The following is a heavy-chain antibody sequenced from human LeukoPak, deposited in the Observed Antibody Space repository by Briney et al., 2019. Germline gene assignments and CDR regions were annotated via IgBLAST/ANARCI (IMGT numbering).Heavy chain of an antibody. CDR3: ARGPTADWRELAPFDS. V-gene: IGHV3-53*01. Sequence: GGSLRLSCAASGFTISNNYTSWVRQAPGKGLAWVSVIYPGGNTYYADSVKGRFTISRDNSKNTLHLQMDSLRAEDTAMYYCARGPTADWRELAPFDSWGQGTLVTVS. CDR2: IYPGGNT. D-gene: IGHD1-26*01. CDR1: GFTISNNY. J-gene: IGHJ4*02.